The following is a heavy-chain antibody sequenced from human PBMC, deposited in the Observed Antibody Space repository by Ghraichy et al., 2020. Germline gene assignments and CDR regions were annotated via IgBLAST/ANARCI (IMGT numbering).Heavy chain of an antibody. CDR2: ISGSGGST. Sequence: LSLTCAASGFTFSSYAMSWVHQAPGKGLEWVSAISGSGGSTYYADSVKGRFTISRDNSKNTLYLQMNSLRAEDTAVYYCAKDGGYCSGGSCYGVYWGQGTLVTVSS. V-gene: IGHV3-23*01. J-gene: IGHJ4*02. D-gene: IGHD2-15*01. CDR3: AKDGGYCSGGSCYGVY. CDR1: GFTFSSYA.